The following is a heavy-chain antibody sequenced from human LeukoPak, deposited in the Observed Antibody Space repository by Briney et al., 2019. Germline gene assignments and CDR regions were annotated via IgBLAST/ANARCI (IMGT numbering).Heavy chain of an antibody. CDR1: GFTFSSYA. Sequence: GGSLRLSCAASGFTFSSYAMHWVRQAPGKGLEWVAVISYDGSNKYYADSVKGRFTISRDNSKNTLYLQMNSLRAEDTAVYYCARTSGYDDYYYYGMDVWGQGTTVTVSS. J-gene: IGHJ6*02. V-gene: IGHV3-30*04. CDR3: ARTSGYDDYYYYGMDV. CDR2: ISYDGSNK. D-gene: IGHD5-12*01.